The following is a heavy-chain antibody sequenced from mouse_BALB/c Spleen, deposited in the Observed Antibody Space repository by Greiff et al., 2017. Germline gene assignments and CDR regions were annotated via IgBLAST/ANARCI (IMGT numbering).Heavy chain of an antibody. D-gene: IGHD1-2*01. CDR3: AREGVRLQYFDV. CDR1: GYSFTDYN. J-gene: IGHJ1*01. Sequence: VQLQQSGPELEKPGASVKISCKASGYSFTDYNMDWVKQSHGKSLEWIGDINPNNGGTIYNQKFKGKATLTVDKSSSTAYMELRSLTSEDTAVYYCAREGVRLQYFDVWGAGTTVTVSS. V-gene: IGHV1-18*01. CDR2: INPNNGGT.